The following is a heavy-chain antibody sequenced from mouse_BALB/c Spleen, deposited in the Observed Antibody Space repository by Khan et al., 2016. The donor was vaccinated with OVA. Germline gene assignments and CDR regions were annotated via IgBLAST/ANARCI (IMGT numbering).Heavy chain of an antibody. J-gene: IGHJ3*01. D-gene: IGHD3-3*01. CDR3: ARGTFDY. V-gene: IGHV1S135*01. CDR1: GYSFTSYY. Sequence: VQLQQSGPELMKPGASVNISCKASGYSFTSYYIHWVKQSHGKSLEWIGYIDPFNGGTDYNQKFKGKATLTVDKSSTTAYMHLSSLTSEDYAVYYCARGTFDYWGQGTLVTVSA. CDR2: IDPFNGGT.